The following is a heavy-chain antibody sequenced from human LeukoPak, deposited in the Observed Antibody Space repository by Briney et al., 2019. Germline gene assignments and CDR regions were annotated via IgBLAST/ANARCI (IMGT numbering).Heavy chain of an antibody. D-gene: IGHD3-10*01. CDR3: VRGEWVR. CDR1: GFTFSSYE. J-gene: IGHJ4*02. V-gene: IGHV3-48*03. CDR2: ISSSDSIM. Sequence: GGSLRLSCAASGFTFSSYEMNWVRQAPGKGLEWVSYISSSDSIMYYADSVKGRFTISRDNAKNSLHLQMNSLRAEGTAVYYCVRGEWVRWGQGTLVTVSS.